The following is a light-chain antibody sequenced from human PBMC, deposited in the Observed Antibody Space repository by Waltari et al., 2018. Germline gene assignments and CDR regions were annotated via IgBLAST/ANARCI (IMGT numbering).Light chain of an antibody. CDR2: GAS. CDR1: QSVSSSY. V-gene: IGKV3-20*01. CDR3: QQYGNSPYT. J-gene: IGKJ2*01. Sequence: EIVLTQSPGPLSLSPGERATLPCRARQSVSSSYLAWYQQKPGQAPRLLIYGASSRATGIPDRFSGSGSGTDFTLTISRLEPEDFAVYYCQQYGNSPYTFGQGTKLEIK.